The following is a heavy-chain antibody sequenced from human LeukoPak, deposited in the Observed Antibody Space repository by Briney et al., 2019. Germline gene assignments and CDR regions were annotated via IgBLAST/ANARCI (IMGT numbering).Heavy chain of an antibody. J-gene: IGHJ5*02. CDR2: INHSGST. CDR3: ARDPRSGAARPSWFDP. CDR1: GGSFSGYY. Sequence: SETLSLTCAVYGGSFSGYYWSWIRQPPGKGLEWIGEINHSGSTNYNPSLKSRVTISVDTSKDQFSLKLSSVTAADTAVYYCARDPRSGAARPSWFDPWGQGTLVTVSS. D-gene: IGHD6-6*01. V-gene: IGHV4-34*01.